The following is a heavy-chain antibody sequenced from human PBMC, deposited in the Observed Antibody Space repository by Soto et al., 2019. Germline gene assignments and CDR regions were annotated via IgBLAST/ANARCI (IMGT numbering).Heavy chain of an antibody. V-gene: IGHV3-33*01. CDR1: GFTFSSYG. D-gene: IGHD2-15*01. Sequence: QVQLVESGGGVVQPGRSLRLSCAASGFTFSSYGMHWVRQAPGKGLEWVAVIWYDGSNKYYADSVKGRFTISRDNSKNTLYMQMNSLRAEDTAVYYCARERSGIGYCSGGSCYTLGYWGQGTLVTVSS. CDR2: IWYDGSNK. J-gene: IGHJ4*02. CDR3: ARERSGIGYCSGGSCYTLGY.